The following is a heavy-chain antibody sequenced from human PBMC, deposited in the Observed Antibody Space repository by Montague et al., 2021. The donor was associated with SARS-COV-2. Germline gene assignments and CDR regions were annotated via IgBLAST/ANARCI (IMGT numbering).Heavy chain of an antibody. CDR1: GGSITSTNW. Sequence: SETLSLTCAVSGGSITSTNWWYWVRQPPEKRLEWIGKISHGGSPXYNPSLKSRVIISAARSKNLFSLNLSSVIAADAVIYYCTKVTYGISIFGQIYYYGMDVWGQRTTVSVSS. V-gene: IGHV4-4*02. CDR2: ISHGGSP. J-gene: IGHJ6*02. CDR3: TKVTYGISIFGQIYYYGMDV. D-gene: IGHD3-3*01.